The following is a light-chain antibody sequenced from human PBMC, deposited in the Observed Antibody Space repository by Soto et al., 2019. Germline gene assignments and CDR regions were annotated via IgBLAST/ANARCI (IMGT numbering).Light chain of an antibody. J-gene: IGKJ1*01. Sequence: EVMLTQSPGTLSLSPGERATLSCRASQSVSSNYLAWYQQKSGQAPRLLIYGASNRATGIPDRFSGSGSGTDFTLTIRRREPEDFAVYYCQQYDTSPRTCGQGTKVEFK. CDR3: QQYDTSPRT. V-gene: IGKV3-20*01. CDR1: QSVSSNY. CDR2: GAS.